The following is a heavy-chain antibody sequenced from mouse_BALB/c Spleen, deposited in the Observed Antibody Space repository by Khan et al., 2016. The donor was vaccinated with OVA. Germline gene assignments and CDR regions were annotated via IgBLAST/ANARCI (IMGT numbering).Heavy chain of an antibody. CDR2: ISYSGNT. CDR1: GYSITSDYA. J-gene: IGHJ2*01. V-gene: IGHV3-2*02. CDR3: ARIQGGDFGY. D-gene: IGHD3-2*02. Sequence: VQLKESGPGLVKPSQSLSLTCTVTGYSITSDYAWNWNRQFPGNKLEWMGYISYSGNTKYNPSLKSRISIHRETYKNQFFLLLNFVTIDDTATYYCARIQGGDFGYWGKGTTHTVSS.